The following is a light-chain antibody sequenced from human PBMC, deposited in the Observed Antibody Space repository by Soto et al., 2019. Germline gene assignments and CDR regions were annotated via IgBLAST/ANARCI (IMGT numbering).Light chain of an antibody. CDR3: QHSNHLPL. CDR1: QDIGTY. Sequence: DIQMTQSPPSLSASVGDRVTITCQASQDIGTYLNWYQHKPWKAPNLVIHDASILETGVPSRFSGGGSGTDFTITISSLRPEDIGTYYCQHSNHLPLFGPGTKVDF. CDR2: DAS. V-gene: IGKV1-33*01. J-gene: IGKJ3*01.